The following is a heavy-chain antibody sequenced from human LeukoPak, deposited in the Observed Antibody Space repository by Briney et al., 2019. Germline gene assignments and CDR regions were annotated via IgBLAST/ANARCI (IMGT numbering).Heavy chain of an antibody. CDR3: ATAVRVGATGGFDY. D-gene: IGHD1-26*01. J-gene: IGHJ4*02. Sequence: ASVKVSCKASGYTFTGYYMHWVRQAPGQGLEWMGWINPNSGGTNYAQKFQGRVTMTRDTSISTAYLELSSLRSEDTAVYYCATAVRVGATGGFDYWGQGTLVTVSS. CDR1: GYTFTGYY. V-gene: IGHV1-2*02. CDR2: INPNSGGT.